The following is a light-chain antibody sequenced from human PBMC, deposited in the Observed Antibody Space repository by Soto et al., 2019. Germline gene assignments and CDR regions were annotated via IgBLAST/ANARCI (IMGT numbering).Light chain of an antibody. Sequence: QSGLTQPASVSGSPGKSITISCTGTIRDGGGYDYGYWYLQYPDKAPQLLIYYVDHRPSGVSTRFSGSKSGNAASLTISRLQPDEEADYYYCSYADGSLYSFGTGTKV. CDR1: IRDGGGYDY. J-gene: IGLJ1*01. CDR2: YVD. V-gene: IGLV2-14*03. CDR3: CSYADGSLYS.